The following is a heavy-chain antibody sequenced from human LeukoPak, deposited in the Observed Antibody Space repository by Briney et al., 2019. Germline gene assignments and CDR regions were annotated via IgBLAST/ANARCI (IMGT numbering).Heavy chain of an antibody. D-gene: IGHD3-10*01. CDR1: GDSVSGSPAV. CDR3: ARGAVRGGTNFDS. V-gene: IGHV6-1*01. J-gene: IGHJ4*02. Sequence: SQTLSLTCAISGDSVSGSPAVWNWIRQSPSRGLEWLGRAYYRSKWFIDYALSVKGRITITPDTSKNQFSLQLTSVTAEDTAVYYCARGAVRGGTNFDSWGQGTLVTVSS. CDR2: AYYRSKWFI.